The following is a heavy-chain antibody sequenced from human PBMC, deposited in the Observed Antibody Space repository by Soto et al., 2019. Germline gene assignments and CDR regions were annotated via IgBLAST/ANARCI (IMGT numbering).Heavy chain of an antibody. V-gene: IGHV2-26*01. J-gene: IGHJ4*02. CDR3: ARALREGLPIYYFDS. CDR1: GFSLSKARMG. CDR2: IFWNDER. Sequence: QVTLKESGPVLVKPTETLTLTCTVSGFSLSKARMGVSWIRQPPGKALEWLAHIFWNDERSYNTSLKSRLTISRDTSKSQVVLTMTNVDPVDTGTYFCARALREGLPIYYFDSCGQGTLVTVSS. D-gene: IGHD1-26*01.